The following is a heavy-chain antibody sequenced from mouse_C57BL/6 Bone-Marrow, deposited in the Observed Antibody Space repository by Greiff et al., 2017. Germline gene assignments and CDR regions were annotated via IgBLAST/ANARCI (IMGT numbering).Heavy chain of an antibody. Sequence: EVQLQQSGPELVKPGASVKISCKASGYSFTGYYMNWVKQSPEKSLEWIGEINPSTGGTTYNQKFKAKATLTVDKSSSPAYMQLKSLTSEDSAVYYCARDYGSSYWGQGTTLTVSS. V-gene: IGHV1-42*01. D-gene: IGHD1-1*01. J-gene: IGHJ2*01. CDR3: ARDYGSSY. CDR1: GYSFTGYY. CDR2: INPSTGGT.